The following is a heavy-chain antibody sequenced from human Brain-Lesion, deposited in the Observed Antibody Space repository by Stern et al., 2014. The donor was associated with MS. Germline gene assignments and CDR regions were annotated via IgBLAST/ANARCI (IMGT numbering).Heavy chain of an antibody. CDR3: AKHLAERPFDY. D-gene: IGHD1-1*01. CDR1: GFTFTDYW. Sequence: QVQLVESGGGLVQPGGSLRLSCAASGFTFTDYWMRWVRQAPGKGPEWGAVISNDGNHKYYAGSVKDRLAISRDKSKNTLYLQMNSLRVEDTAVYYCAKHLAERPFDYWGQGTLVTVSS. V-gene: IGHV3-30*18. CDR2: ISNDGNHK. J-gene: IGHJ4*02.